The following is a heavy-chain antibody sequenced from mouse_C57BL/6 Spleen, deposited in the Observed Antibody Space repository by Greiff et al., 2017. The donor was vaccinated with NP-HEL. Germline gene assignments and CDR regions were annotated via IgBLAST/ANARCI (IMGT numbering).Heavy chain of an antibody. CDR2: IRSKSNNYAT. V-gene: IGHV10-1*01. Sequence: DVKLVESGGGLVQPKGSLKLSCAASGFSFNTYAMNWVRQAPGKGLEWVARIRSKSNNYATYYADSVKDRFTISRDDSESMLYLQMNNLETEDTAMYYCVRSYYGNYGYFFDYWGQGTTLTVSS. CDR1: GFSFNTYA. CDR3: VRSYYGNYGYFFDY. D-gene: IGHD2-1*01. J-gene: IGHJ2*01.